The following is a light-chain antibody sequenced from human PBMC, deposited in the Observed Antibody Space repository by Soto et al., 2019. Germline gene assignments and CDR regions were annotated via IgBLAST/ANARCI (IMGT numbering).Light chain of an antibody. CDR2: AAS. Sequence: DIQLTQSPASLSASVGGRVTITCRASDNIGSNLNWYQHQTGTAPKLLIYAASSLQGGVPSRFSGSGYGTQFTLTISGLQTEDFATYYCQQSYKILTFGGGTKV. V-gene: IGKV1-39*01. CDR1: DNIGSN. J-gene: IGKJ4*01. CDR3: QQSYKILT.